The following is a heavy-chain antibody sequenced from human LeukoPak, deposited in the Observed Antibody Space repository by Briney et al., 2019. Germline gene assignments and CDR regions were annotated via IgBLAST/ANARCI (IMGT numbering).Heavy chain of an antibody. CDR1: GFTFSFYS. J-gene: IGHJ6*02. V-gene: IGHV3-21*01. CDR3: ATDYAGNSLWYYYGLGV. D-gene: IGHD4-23*01. Sequence: GGSLRLSCAASGFTFSFYSMNWVRQAPGKGLEWVASISSDSRYIYYADSVKGRFTISRDNAKNSLYLQMNSLRAEDTAVYYCATDYAGNSLWYYYGLGVWGQGTTVTVSS. CDR2: ISSDSRYI.